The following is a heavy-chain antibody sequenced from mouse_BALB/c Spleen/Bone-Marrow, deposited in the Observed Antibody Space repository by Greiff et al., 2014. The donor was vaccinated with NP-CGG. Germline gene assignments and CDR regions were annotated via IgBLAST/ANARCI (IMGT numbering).Heavy chain of an antibody. V-gene: IGHV1-37*01. Sequence: VQLQQPGPELVKPGASVKISCKASGYSFTGYFMNWVKQSHGKSLEWIGRINPYNGDTFYNQKFKGKATLTVDRSSSTAHMELLSLTSEDSAVYYCGGQDGYYGGFAYCGQGTLVTVSA. CDR3: GGQDGYYGGFAY. J-gene: IGHJ3*01. CDR1: GYSFTGYF. CDR2: INPYNGDT. D-gene: IGHD2-3*01.